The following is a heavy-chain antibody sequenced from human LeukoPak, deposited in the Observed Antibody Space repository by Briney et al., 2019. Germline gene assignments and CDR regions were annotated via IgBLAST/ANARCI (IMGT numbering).Heavy chain of an antibody. Sequence: GGSLRLSCAASGFTFSSYGMHWVRQAPGKGLEWVAVIWYDGSNKYYADSVKGRFTISRDNSRNTLYLQMNSLKTEDTAVYYCTTDPTSFDYWGQGTLVTVSS. CDR1: GFTFSSYG. D-gene: IGHD2/OR15-2a*01. J-gene: IGHJ4*02. CDR2: IWYDGSNK. V-gene: IGHV3-33*01. CDR3: TTDPTSFDY.